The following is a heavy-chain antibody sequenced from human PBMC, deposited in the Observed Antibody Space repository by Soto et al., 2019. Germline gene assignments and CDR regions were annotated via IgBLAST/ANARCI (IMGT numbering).Heavy chain of an antibody. CDR3: ARFLAEGYCTRTSSHVGVNGFAP. D-gene: IGHD2-2*01. CDR2: ISDYKGNT. Sequence: QVQLVQSGAEVKKPAASVKVSCKASGYTFTSYGISWVRQAPGQGLEWMGWISDYKGNTNYEHKLQGRVTMTTDTPTSTAYRELRKLRSDDTSMYDCARFLAEGYCTRTSSHVGVNGFAPWGKGTLVTVSS. J-gene: IGHJ5*02. V-gene: IGHV1-18*01. CDR1: GYTFTSYG.